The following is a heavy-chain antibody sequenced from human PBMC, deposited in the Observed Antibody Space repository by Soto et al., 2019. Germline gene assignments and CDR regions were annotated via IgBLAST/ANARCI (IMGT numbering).Heavy chain of an antibody. J-gene: IGHJ2*01. V-gene: IGHV4-34*01. CDR1: GGSFSGYY. CDR2: INDRGSI. CDR3: ARESHDILTGPPWVWYFDL. Sequence: QVQLQQWGAGPLRPLETLSLTCGVSGGSFSGYYWAWIRQSPGKGLEWIGEINDRGSINYHPSLKSRVSSSVDTSKNHYSLNLRSVTAADTAVYYCARESHDILTGPPWVWYFDLWGRGTLVTVSS. D-gene: IGHD3-9*01.